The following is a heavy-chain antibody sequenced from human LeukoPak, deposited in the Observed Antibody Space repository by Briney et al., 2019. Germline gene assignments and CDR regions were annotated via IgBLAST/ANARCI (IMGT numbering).Heavy chain of an antibody. CDR3: ARAGRSFYGGSSDY. J-gene: IGHJ4*02. CDR2: IKQDGSEK. CDR1: GFTFSSHW. V-gene: IGHV3-7*01. D-gene: IGHD4-23*01. Sequence: TGGSLRLSCAASGFTFSSHWMSWVRQAPGKGLEWVARIKQDGSEKQYMDSVRGRFTISRDNTKNSMYLQMDSLRDEDTAVYYCARAGRSFYGGSSDYWGQGTLVTVSS.